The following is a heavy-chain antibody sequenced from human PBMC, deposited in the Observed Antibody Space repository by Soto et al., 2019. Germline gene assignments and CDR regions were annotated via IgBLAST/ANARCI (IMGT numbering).Heavy chain of an antibody. Sequence: SETLSLTCTVSGGSISSYYWSWIRQPPGKGLEWIGYIYYSGSTNYNPSLKSRVTISVDTSKNQFSLKLSSVTAADTAVYYCARVGGLGATTIDYWGQGTLVTVSS. V-gene: IGHV4-59*08. CDR2: IYYSGST. D-gene: IGHD3-16*01. J-gene: IGHJ4*02. CDR1: GGSISSYY. CDR3: ARVGGLGATTIDY.